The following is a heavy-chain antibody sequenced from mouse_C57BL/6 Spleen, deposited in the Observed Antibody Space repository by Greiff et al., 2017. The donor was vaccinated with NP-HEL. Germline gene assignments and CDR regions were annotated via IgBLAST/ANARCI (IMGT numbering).Heavy chain of an antibody. CDR1: GYSFTDYN. V-gene: IGHV1-39*01. D-gene: IGHD1-1*01. J-gene: IGHJ2*01. CDR2: INPNYGTT. Sequence: VQLQQSGPELVKPGASVKISCKASGYSFTDYNMNWVKQSNGKSLEWIGVINPNYGTTNYSQKFKGKSTLTVDKSSSTAYMQLSSLTSEDSAVYYCARNYGSSLYFDYWGQGTTLTVSS. CDR3: ARNYGSSLYFDY.